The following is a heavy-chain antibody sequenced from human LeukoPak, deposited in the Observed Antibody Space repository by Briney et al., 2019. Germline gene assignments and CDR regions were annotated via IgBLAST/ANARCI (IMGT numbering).Heavy chain of an antibody. Sequence: SVKVSCKASGGTFSSYAISWVRQAPGQGLEWMGGIIPIFGTANYAQKFQGRVTITADESTSTAYMELSSLRSEDTAVYYCASQLQSGSYYVGAFDIWGQGTMVTVSS. CDR3: ASQLQSGSYYVGAFDI. CDR2: IIPIFGTA. V-gene: IGHV1-69*13. J-gene: IGHJ3*02. D-gene: IGHD1-26*01. CDR1: GGTFSSYA.